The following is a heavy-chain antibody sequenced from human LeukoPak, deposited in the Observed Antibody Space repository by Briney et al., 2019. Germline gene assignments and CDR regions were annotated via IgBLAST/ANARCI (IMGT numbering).Heavy chain of an antibody. V-gene: IGHV3-21*01. CDR2: ISSSSNYI. CDR3: ARVVSGITIFGVVVAHFDY. CDR1: GFTFSSYS. Sequence: GGSLRLSCAASGFTFSSYSMNWVRQAPGKGLEWVSSISSSSNYIYYADSGKGRFTISRDNAKNSLYLQMNSLRAADTAVYYCARVVSGITIFGVVVAHFDYWGQGTLVTVSS. J-gene: IGHJ4*02. D-gene: IGHD3-3*01.